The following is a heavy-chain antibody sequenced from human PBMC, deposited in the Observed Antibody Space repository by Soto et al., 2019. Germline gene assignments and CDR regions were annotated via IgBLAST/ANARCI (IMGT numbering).Heavy chain of an antibody. CDR1: GYNFSTHG. J-gene: IGHJ4*02. CDR3: AKGVYEYTF. D-gene: IGHD3-16*01. CDR2: ISAFNGNS. V-gene: IGHV1-18*01. Sequence: QIQLVQSGAEVKRPGASVKVSCKASGYNFSTHGITWVGQAPGHGLEWMGWISAFNGNSKYAQKFQGRVTMTTDTSTATAYMELRSRRFDDTAVYYCAKGVYEYTFWGQGPLVTVSS.